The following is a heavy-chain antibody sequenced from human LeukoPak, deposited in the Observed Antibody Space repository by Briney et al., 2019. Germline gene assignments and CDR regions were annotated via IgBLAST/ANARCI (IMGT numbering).Heavy chain of an antibody. CDR3: ARVGSTDGPHAFDL. D-gene: IGHD5-24*01. CDR1: GFSFNRYW. CDR2: IEPDGTEK. J-gene: IGHJ3*01. Sequence: GGSLRLSCAASGFSFNRYWMSWVRQAPGKGLEWVALIEPDGTEKYVESLEGRFTISRDNAKNTLYLQMNSLRADDTAVYYCARVGSTDGPHAFDLWGQGTTVTVSS. V-gene: IGHV3-7*04.